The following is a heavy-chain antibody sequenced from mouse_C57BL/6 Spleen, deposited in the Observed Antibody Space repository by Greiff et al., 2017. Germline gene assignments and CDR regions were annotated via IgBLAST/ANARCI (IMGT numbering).Heavy chain of an antibody. Sequence: QVQLQQSGAELVRPGTSVKMSCKASGYTFTNYWIGWAKQRPGHGLEWIGDIYPGGGYTNYNEKFKGKATLTADKSSSTAYMQFSSLTSEDSAIYYCARSHYYGRGYFDYWGQGTTLTVSS. D-gene: IGHD1-2*01. V-gene: IGHV1-63*01. J-gene: IGHJ2*01. CDR2: IYPGGGYT. CDR1: GYTFTNYW. CDR3: ARSHYYGRGYFDY.